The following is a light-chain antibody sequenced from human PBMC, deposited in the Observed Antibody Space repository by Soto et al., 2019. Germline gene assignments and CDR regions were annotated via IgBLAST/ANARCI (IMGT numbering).Light chain of an antibody. V-gene: IGLV1-44*01. Sequence: QSVLTQPPSASGTPGHRVTISCSGRSSNIGSNTVSWYQHLPQRAPKLLIFSNNQRPSGVPDRFSGSKSGTSASLAISGLQSEDEDDYYCATWADGLNSYVFGTGTKLTVL. J-gene: IGLJ1*01. CDR3: ATWADGLNSYV. CDR2: SNN. CDR1: SSNIGSNT.